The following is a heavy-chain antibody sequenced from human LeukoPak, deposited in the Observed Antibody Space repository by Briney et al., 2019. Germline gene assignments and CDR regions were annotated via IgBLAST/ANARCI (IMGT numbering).Heavy chain of an antibody. CDR1: GFTFSSYT. Sequence: GGSLRLSCAASGFTFSSYTMHWIRQAPGKGLEWVSSISGSNSYIFYADSVKGRFTVSRDNDKDSLYLQMNSLRAEDTAVYYCARALTTLTYEGYWGQGTLVTVSS. CDR3: ARALTTLTYEGY. J-gene: IGHJ4*02. CDR2: ISGSNSYI. D-gene: IGHD1-1*01. V-gene: IGHV3-21*01.